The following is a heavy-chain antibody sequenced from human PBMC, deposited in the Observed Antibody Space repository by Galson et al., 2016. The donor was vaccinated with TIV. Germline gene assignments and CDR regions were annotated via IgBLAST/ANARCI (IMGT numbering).Heavy chain of an antibody. CDR2: ISSNSVYL. CDR3: AKGRGYSYGYPQDYYYGMDV. D-gene: IGHD5-18*01. J-gene: IGHJ6*02. V-gene: IGHV3-9*01. Sequence: SLRLSCAASGLTFEDYAMHWVRQAPGKGLEWVSGISSNSVYLGYADSVKGRFTISRDNAKNSLDLQMNSLRPEDTALYYCAKGRGYSYGYPQDYYYGMDVWGQGTAVTVSS. CDR1: GLTFEDYA.